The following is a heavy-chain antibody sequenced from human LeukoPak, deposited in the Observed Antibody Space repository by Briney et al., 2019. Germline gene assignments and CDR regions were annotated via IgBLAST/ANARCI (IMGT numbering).Heavy chain of an antibody. CDR3: ARYGLIRGFEY. Sequence: SETLSLTCAVYGGSFSGYYWSWIRQPPGKGLEWIGEINHSGSTNYNPSLKSRVTISVDTSKNQFSLKLSSVTAADTAVYYCARYGLIRGFEYWGQGTLVTVSS. CDR2: INHSGST. CDR1: GGSFSGYY. J-gene: IGHJ4*02. D-gene: IGHD3-16*01. V-gene: IGHV4-34*01.